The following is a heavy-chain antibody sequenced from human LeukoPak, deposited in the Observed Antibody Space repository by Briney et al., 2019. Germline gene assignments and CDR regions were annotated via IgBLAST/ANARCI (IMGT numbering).Heavy chain of an antibody. Sequence: SETLSLTCTVSGGSASNNNYYWGWIRQPPGKGLEWIGSLSYSGSTYYNPSLKSRVTISVDTSKNQFSLKVSSVTAADTAVYYCARVLAAAAHFDYWGQETLVTVSS. CDR3: ARVLAAAAHFDY. J-gene: IGHJ4*02. CDR1: GGSASNNNYY. D-gene: IGHD6-13*01. CDR2: LSYSGST. V-gene: IGHV4-39*01.